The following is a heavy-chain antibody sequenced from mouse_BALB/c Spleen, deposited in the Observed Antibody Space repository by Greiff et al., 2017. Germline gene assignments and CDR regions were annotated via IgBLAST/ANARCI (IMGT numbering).Heavy chain of an antibody. V-gene: IGHV5-6-5*01. D-gene: IGHD2-4*01. Sequence: EVKVEESGGGLVKPGGSLKLSCAASGFTFSSYAMSWVRQTPEKRLEWVASISSGGSTYYPDSVKGRFTISRDNARNILYLQMSSLRSEDTAMYYCARGNYDWYFDVWGAGTTVTVSS. CDR1: GFTFSSYA. J-gene: IGHJ1*01. CDR2: ISSGGST. CDR3: ARGNYDWYFDV.